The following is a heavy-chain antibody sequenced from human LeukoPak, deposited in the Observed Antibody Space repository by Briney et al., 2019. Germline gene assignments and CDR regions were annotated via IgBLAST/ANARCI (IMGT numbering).Heavy chain of an antibody. CDR2: INPNSGGT. J-gene: IGHJ4*02. Sequence: GASLKVACKASGYTFTGYYMHWVRQAPGQRLEWMGWINPNSGGTNYAQKFQGRVTMDRDTSISTAYMEPSRLRSDDTAVYYCARWTLARGYSYRSHIDYWGQGTLVTVSS. V-gene: IGHV1-2*02. D-gene: IGHD5-18*01. CDR3: ARWTLARGYSYRSHIDY. CDR1: GYTFTGYY.